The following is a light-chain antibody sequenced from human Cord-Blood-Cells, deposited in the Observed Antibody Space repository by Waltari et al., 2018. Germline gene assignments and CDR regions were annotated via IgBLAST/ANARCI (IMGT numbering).Light chain of an antibody. J-gene: IGLJ2*01. Sequence: QSALTQPASVSGSPGQPITIPCPGTSSDVGGYTLVSWYQQHPGKAPKLMIYEGSKRPSGVSNRFSGSKSGNTASLTISGLQAEDEADYYCCSYAGSSTLVFGGGTKLTVL. V-gene: IGLV2-23*01. CDR2: EGS. CDR3: CSYAGSSTLV. CDR1: SSDVGGYTL.